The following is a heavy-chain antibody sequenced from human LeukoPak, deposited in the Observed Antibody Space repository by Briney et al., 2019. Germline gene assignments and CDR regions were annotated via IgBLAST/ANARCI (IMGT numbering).Heavy chain of an antibody. Sequence: GGSLTLARAPSSLILTNHYISSARQNPGEWIKWLSHTRNKAESYKTEYAASVKGRFTISRDGSKKSLFLHMNSLKTEDTAVYYCARESSIFEVVTRSYMDVWGKGTTVTVSS. CDR1: SLILTNHY. CDR3: ARESSIFEVVTRSYMDV. CDR2: TRNKAESYKT. J-gene: IGHJ6*03. V-gene: IGHV3-72*01. D-gene: IGHD3-3*01.